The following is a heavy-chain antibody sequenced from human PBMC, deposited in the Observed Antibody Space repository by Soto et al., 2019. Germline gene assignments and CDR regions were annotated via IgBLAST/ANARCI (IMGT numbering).Heavy chain of an antibody. CDR2: ISAYNGNT. J-gene: IGHJ5*02. Sequence: ASVKVSCKASGYTFTSYGISWGRQAPGQGLEWMGWISAYNGNTNYAQKLQGRVTMTTDTSTSTAYMELRSLRSDDTAVYYCARDRGSIVGATMGYWFDPWGQGTLVTVSS. D-gene: IGHD1-26*01. CDR1: GYTFTSYG. V-gene: IGHV1-18*01. CDR3: ARDRGSIVGATMGYWFDP.